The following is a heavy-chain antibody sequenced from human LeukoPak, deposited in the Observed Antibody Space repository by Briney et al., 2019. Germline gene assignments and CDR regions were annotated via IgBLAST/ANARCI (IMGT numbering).Heavy chain of an antibody. Sequence: GASVKVSCKASGGTFSSYAISWVRQAPGQGLEWMGGIIPIFGTANYAQKFQGRVTITTDESTSTAYMELSSLRSEDTAVYYCARSGGYCSSTSCYINPATRYYYYYYMDVWGKGTTVTVSS. V-gene: IGHV1-69*05. J-gene: IGHJ6*03. D-gene: IGHD2-2*02. CDR2: IIPIFGTA. CDR1: GGTFSSYA. CDR3: ARSGGYCSSTSCYINPATRYYYYYYMDV.